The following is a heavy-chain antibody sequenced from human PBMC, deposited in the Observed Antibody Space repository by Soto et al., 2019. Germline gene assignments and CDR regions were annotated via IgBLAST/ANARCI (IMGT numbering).Heavy chain of an antibody. Sequence: GASVKVSCKASGYTFTSYYMHWVRQAPGQGLEWMGIINPSGGSTSYAQKFQGRVTMTRDTSTSTVYMELSSLRSEDTAVYYCARSQSDTAMVDLSYYCYGMDVWGQGTTVTVSS. D-gene: IGHD5-18*01. CDR3: ARSQSDTAMVDLSYYCYGMDV. CDR1: GYTFTSYY. CDR2: INPSGGST. V-gene: IGHV1-46*01. J-gene: IGHJ6*02.